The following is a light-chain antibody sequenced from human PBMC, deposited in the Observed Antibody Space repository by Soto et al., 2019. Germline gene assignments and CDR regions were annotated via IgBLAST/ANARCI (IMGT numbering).Light chain of an antibody. CDR3: QQYGSSLLT. CDR1: QSVSSKY. V-gene: IGKV3-20*01. J-gene: IGKJ3*01. CDR2: GTS. Sequence: EIVLTQSPGTLSLSPGERATLSCRASQSVSSKYLAWYQQKPGQAPRVLIYGTSIRASGVPERFSGGGSGTDFTLTITRLEPEDFAVYYCQQYGSSLLTLGPGTKVDI.